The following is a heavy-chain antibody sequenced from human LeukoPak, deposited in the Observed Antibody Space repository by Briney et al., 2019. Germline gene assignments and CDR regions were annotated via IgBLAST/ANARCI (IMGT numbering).Heavy chain of an antibody. V-gene: IGHV3-48*02. CDR1: GFTFSSYS. J-gene: IGHJ4*02. CDR3: ASNYLYSGSSGIYFDY. CDR2: ISSSSNTI. Sequence: GGSLRLSCAASGFTFSSYSMNWVRQAPGKGLEWVSYISSSSNTIYYADSVKGRFTISRDNAKNSLYLQMNSLRDEDTAVYYCASNYLYSGSSGIYFDYWGQGTLVTVSS. D-gene: IGHD1-26*01.